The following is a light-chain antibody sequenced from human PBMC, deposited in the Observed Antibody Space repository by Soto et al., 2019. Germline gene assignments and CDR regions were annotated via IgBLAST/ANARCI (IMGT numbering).Light chain of an antibody. CDR3: QSYDSSLSGSV. CDR1: SSNIGAGYD. Sequence: QSVLTQPPSVSGAPGQRVTISCTGSSSNIGAGYDVHWYQQLPGTAPKLLIYGNINRPSGVPDRFSGSKSGTSASLAITGLQVEDEADYYCQSYDSSLSGSVFGGGTKVTVL. CDR2: GNI. J-gene: IGLJ2*01. V-gene: IGLV1-40*01.